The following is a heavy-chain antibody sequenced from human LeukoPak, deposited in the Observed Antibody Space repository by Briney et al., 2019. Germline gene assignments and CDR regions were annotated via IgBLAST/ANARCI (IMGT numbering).Heavy chain of an antibody. J-gene: IGHJ4*02. CDR2: IKPDGSEK. CDR1: GFTFRSYW. CDR3: AAGSYFDH. D-gene: IGHD3-10*01. V-gene: IGHV3-7*01. Sequence: GGSLRLSCAASGFTFRSYWMSWARQAPGKGLECVANIKPDGSEKYYVDSVRGRFTISRDNAKNSLYLQMNGLRADDTAVYYCAAGSYFDHWGQGTLVAVSS.